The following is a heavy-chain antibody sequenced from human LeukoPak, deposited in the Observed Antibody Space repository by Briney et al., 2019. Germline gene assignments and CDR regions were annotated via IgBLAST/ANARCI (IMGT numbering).Heavy chain of an antibody. J-gene: IGHJ5*02. V-gene: IGHV1-69*13. D-gene: IGHD3-22*01. CDR1: GGTFSSYA. Sequence: SVKVSCKASGGTFSSYAISWVRQAPGQGLEWMGGIIPIFGTANYAQKFQGRVTITADESTSTAYMELSSLRSEDTAVYYCYPYYYDSSGPNWFDPWGQGTLVTVSS. CDR3: YPYYYDSSGPNWFDP. CDR2: IIPIFGTA.